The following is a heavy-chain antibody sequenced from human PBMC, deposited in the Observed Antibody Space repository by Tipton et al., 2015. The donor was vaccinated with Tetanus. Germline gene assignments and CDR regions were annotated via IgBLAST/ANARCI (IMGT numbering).Heavy chain of an antibody. CDR3: ARIGYGFSYGNGLDF. D-gene: IGHD3-16*01. CDR2: TKHGGGAK. J-gene: IGHJ4*02. CDR1: GYPFSLYS. V-gene: IGHV3-30-3*01. Sequence: SLRLSCAASGYPFSLYSMHWVRRAPGKGLECVAITKHGGGAKFYADSVKGRFSLSKDDSTNTLILQMDNLRIEDTAVYYCARIGYGFSYGNGLDFWGQGPLVTVS.